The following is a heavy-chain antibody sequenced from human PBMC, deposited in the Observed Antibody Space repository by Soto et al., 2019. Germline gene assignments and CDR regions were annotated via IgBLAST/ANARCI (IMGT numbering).Heavy chain of an antibody. Sequence: GGSLRLSCAASGFTFSSYDMHWVRQATGKGLEWVSAIGTAGDTYYPGSVKGRFTISRENVKNSLYLQMNSLRAGDTAVYYCARVSPDTAMTAGFDYWGQGTLVTVSS. D-gene: IGHD5-18*01. CDR3: ARVSPDTAMTAGFDY. CDR1: GFTFSSYD. V-gene: IGHV3-13*01. CDR2: IGTAGDT. J-gene: IGHJ4*02.